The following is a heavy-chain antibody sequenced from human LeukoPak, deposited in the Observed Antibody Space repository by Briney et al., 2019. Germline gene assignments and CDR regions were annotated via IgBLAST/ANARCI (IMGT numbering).Heavy chain of an antibody. J-gene: IGHJ3*02. V-gene: IGHV3-21*01. CDR1: GFTFSSYS. Sequence: PGGSLRLSCAASGFTFSSYSMNWVRQAPGKGLEWVSSISSSSSYIYYAGSVKGRFTISRDNAKNSLYLQMNSLRAEDTAVYYCARVGSNDAFDIWGQGTMVTVSS. CDR2: ISSSSSYI. D-gene: IGHD2-2*03. CDR3: ARVGSNDAFDI.